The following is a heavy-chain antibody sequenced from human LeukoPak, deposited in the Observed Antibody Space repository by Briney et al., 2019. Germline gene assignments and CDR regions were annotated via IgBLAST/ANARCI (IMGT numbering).Heavy chain of an antibody. V-gene: IGHV1-8*01. CDR3: ARSPYYYGSGSYPD. CDR1: GYTFTSYD. Sequence: ASVKVSCKASGYTFTSYDINWVRQATGQGLEWMGWMNPNSGNTGYAQKFQGRITMTRNTSISTAYMELSSLRSEDTAVYYCARSPYYYGSGSYPDWGQGTLVTVSS. J-gene: IGHJ4*02. CDR2: MNPNSGNT. D-gene: IGHD3-10*01.